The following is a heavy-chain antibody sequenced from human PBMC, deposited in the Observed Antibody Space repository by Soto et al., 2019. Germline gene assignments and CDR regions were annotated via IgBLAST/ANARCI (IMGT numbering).Heavy chain of an antibody. Sequence: GESLKISCKGSGYSFTSYWIGWVRQMPGKGLECMGIIYPGDSDTRYSPSFQGHVTISADKSISTAYLQWSSLKASDTAMYYCARLNSGASGRYYNVAYWGQGTLVTVSS. J-gene: IGHJ4*02. CDR3: ARLNSGASGRYYNVAY. CDR2: IYPGDSDT. V-gene: IGHV5-51*01. D-gene: IGHD3-10*01. CDR1: GYSFTSYW.